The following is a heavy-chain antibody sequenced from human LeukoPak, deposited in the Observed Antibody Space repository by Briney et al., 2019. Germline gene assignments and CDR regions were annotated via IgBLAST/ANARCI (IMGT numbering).Heavy chain of an antibody. CDR1: GYTFTGYY. CDR3: ARDSSSWDRDDDY. J-gene: IGHJ4*02. CDR2: IIPILGIG. D-gene: IGHD6-13*01. Sequence: SVKVSCKASGYTFTGYYMHWVRQAPGQGLEWMGRIIPILGIGNYAQKFQGRVTITADKSTSTAYMELSSLRSEDTAVYYCARDSSSWDRDDDYWGQGTLVTVSS. V-gene: IGHV1-69*04.